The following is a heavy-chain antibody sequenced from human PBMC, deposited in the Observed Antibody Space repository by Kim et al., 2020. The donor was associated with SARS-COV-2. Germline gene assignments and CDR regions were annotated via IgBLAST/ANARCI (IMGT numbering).Heavy chain of an antibody. CDR3: ARNPLGYCSSTSCENYWYFDL. D-gene: IGHD2-2*01. Sequence: GGSLRLSCAASGFTFSSYWMHWVRQAPGKGLVWVSRINSDGSSTSYADSVKGRFTISRDNAKNTLYLQMNSLRAEDTAVYYCARNPLGYCSSTSCENYWYFDLWGRGTLVTVSS. J-gene: IGHJ2*01. CDR1: GFTFSSYW. CDR2: INSDGSST. V-gene: IGHV3-74*01.